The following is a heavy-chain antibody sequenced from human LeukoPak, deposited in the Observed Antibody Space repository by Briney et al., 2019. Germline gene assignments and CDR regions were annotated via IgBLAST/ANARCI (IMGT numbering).Heavy chain of an antibody. Sequence: GASVTVSCKASGFTFTSSAMQWVRQARGQRLEWIGWIVVGSGNTNYAQKFQERVTITRDMSTSTAYMELSSLRSEDTAVYYCAAATSWSYPYYFDYWGQGTLVTVSS. CDR1: GFTFTSSA. V-gene: IGHV1-58*02. J-gene: IGHJ4*02. CDR3: AAATSWSYPYYFDY. CDR2: IVVGSGNT. D-gene: IGHD1-26*01.